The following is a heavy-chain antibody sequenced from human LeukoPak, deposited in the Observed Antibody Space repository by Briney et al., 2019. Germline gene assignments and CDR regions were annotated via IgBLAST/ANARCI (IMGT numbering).Heavy chain of an antibody. V-gene: IGHV4-59*12. CDR2: IYHSGST. D-gene: IGHD4-23*01. Sequence: SETLSLTCTVSGGSISSYYWSWIRQPPGKGLEWIGYIYHSGSTYYNPSLKSRVTISVDRSKNQFSLKLSSVTAADTAVYYCARGRVTSDAFDIWGQGTMVTVSS. CDR3: ARGRVTSDAFDI. J-gene: IGHJ3*02. CDR1: GGSISSYY.